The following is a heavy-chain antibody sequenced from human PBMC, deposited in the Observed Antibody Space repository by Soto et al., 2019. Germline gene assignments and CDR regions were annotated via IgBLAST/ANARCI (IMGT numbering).Heavy chain of an antibody. CDR3: ARCGWRSTNCYDDVNYYYMDV. Sequence: PGGSLRLSCAASGFTFSSYAMSWVRQAPGKGLEWVSILSGSGGNTYHADSVKGRFTISRDNSRNTLYLQMNSLRAEDTGVYYCARCGWRSTNCYDDVNYYYMDVWGKGTTVTVSS. D-gene: IGHD2-2*01. CDR2: LSGSGGNT. V-gene: IGHV3-23*01. CDR1: GFTFSSYA. J-gene: IGHJ6*03.